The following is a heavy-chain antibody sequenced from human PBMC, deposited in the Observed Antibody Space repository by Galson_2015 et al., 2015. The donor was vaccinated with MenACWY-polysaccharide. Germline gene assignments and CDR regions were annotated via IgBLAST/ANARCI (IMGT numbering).Heavy chain of an antibody. Sequence: SLRLSCAASGFTFSTYAMNWVRQAPGKGLEWVSTISSSGGNTYYADSVKGRFTISRDNSKNTLYLQMNSLRAEDTAVYYCARQTARRYSAAFDIWGQGTMVTVSS. CDR2: ISSSGGNT. CDR3: ARQTARRYSAAFDI. CDR1: GFTFSTYA. D-gene: IGHD1-14*01. J-gene: IGHJ3*02. V-gene: IGHV3-23*01.